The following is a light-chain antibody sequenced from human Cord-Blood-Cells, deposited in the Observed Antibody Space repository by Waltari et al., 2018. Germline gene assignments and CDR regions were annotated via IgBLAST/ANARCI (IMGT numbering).Light chain of an antibody. Sequence: QSALTQPASGSGSPGQSITISCTRTRSDVAGYNYVSWYQQHPGTAPKLMIYDVSNRPSGVSNRFSGSKSGNTASLTISGLQAEDEADYYCSSYTSSSTRVFGGGTKLTVL. J-gene: IGLJ3*02. CDR2: DVS. CDR1: RSDVAGYNY. CDR3: SSYTSSSTRV. V-gene: IGLV2-14*01.